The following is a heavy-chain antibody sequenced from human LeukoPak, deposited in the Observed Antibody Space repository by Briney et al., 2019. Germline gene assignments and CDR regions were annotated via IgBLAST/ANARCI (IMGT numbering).Heavy chain of an antibody. CDR2: IYTSGST. Sequence: SETLSLTCTVSGGSISSHYWSWIRQPAGKGLEWIGRIYTSGSTNYNPSLKSRVTMSVDTSKNQFSLKLSSVTAADTAVYYCARDPGGEYYDFWSGYYTYYYFDYWGQGTLVTVSS. V-gene: IGHV4-4*07. CDR3: ARDPGGEYYDFWSGYYTYYYFDY. J-gene: IGHJ4*02. CDR1: GGSISSHY. D-gene: IGHD3-3*01.